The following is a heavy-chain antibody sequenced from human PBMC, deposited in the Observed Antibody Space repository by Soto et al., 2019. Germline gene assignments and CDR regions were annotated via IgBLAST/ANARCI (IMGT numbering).Heavy chain of an antibody. V-gene: IGHV3-21*01. CDR1: GSTFSSYS. J-gene: IGHJ6*02. D-gene: IGHD3-22*01. Sequence: GGSLRLSCAASGSTFSSYSMNWVRQAPGKGLEWVSSISSSSSYIYYADSVKGRFTISRDNAKNSLYLQMNSLRAEDTAVYYCARDQGYDTYYYDSSGYFYYGMDVWGQGTSVTVSS. CDR2: ISSSSSYI. CDR3: ARDQGYDTYYYDSSGYFYYGMDV.